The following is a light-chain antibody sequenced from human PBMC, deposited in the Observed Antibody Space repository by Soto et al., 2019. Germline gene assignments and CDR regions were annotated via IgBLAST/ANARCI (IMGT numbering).Light chain of an antibody. CDR2: AAS. CDR1: QGIRSD. CDR3: LKHNSHPFT. V-gene: IGKV1-17*01. J-gene: IGKJ4*01. Sequence: DIQMTQSPSSLSASVGDRVTITCRASQGIRSDLTWYQQKLGKAPKRLITAASSLRSGVPSRFSGSGSGTAFTITISGLQAEALATYYCLKHNSHPFTFGGGTKVEIE.